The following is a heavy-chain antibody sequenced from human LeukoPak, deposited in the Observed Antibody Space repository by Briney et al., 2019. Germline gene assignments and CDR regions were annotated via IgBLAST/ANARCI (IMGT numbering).Heavy chain of an antibody. V-gene: IGHV1-69*05. CDR2: FIPILNTP. CDR3: AGELPRDAFDI. Sequence: SVKVSCKASGGTLGTFAITWVRQAPGQGLEWMGTFIPILNTPNYAQKFQARLSITTDYSTGTAYMELSSLRSDDTAVYYCAGELPRDAFDIWGQGTKVTVSS. J-gene: IGHJ3*02. CDR1: GGTLGTFA.